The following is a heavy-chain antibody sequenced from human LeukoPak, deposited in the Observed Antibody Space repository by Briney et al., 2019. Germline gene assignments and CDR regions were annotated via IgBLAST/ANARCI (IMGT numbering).Heavy chain of an antibody. CDR1: GYTFTGYY. J-gene: IGHJ4*02. D-gene: IGHD6-19*01. Sequence: ASVKVSCKASGYTFTGYYMHRVRQAPGQGLEWMGWINPNSGGTNYAQKFQGRVTMTRDTSISTAYMELSRLRSDDTAVYYCAITLGYSSGWTYFDYWGQGTLVTVSS. CDR2: INPNSGGT. CDR3: AITLGYSSGWTYFDY. V-gene: IGHV1-2*02.